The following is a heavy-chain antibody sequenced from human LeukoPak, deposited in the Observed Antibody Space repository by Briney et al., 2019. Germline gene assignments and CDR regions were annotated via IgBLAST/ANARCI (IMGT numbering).Heavy chain of an antibody. D-gene: IGHD3-10*01. V-gene: IGHV3-23*01. CDR3: AKRGVVIRVVLVGFHKEAYYFDS. CDR2: ISGSGGGT. CDR1: GITLSNYG. Sequence: GGSLRLSCAVSGITLSNYGMSWVRQAPGKGLEWVAGISGSGGGTVYADSVKGRFTIARDNPKNTLYLQMNSLRAEDTAVYFCAKRGVVIRVVLVGFHKEAYYFDSWGQGALVTVSS. J-gene: IGHJ4*02.